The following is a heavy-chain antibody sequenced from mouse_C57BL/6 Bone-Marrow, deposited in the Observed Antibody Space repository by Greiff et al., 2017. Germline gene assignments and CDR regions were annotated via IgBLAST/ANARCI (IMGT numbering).Heavy chain of an antibody. V-gene: IGHV14-4*01. CDR3: TTGAMDY. CDR1: GFNIKDDY. J-gene: IGHJ4*01. Sequence: VQLQQSGAELVRPGASVKLSCTASGFNIKDDYMHWVKQRPEQGLEWIGWIDPENGDTEYASKFQGKATITADPSSNTAYLQLSSLTSEDTAVYYCTTGAMDYWGQGTSVTVSS. CDR2: IDPENGDT.